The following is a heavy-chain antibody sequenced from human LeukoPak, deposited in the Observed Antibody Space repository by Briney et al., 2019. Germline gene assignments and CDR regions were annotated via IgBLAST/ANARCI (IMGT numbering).Heavy chain of an antibody. CDR3: VNGESFYGDYGFDY. V-gene: IGHV3-7*01. Sequence: GRSLRLSCAASGFTFSSYWMSWVRQAPGKGLEWVANIKQDGSEKYYVDSVKGRFTISRDNAKNSLYLQMNNLRVEDTAVFYCVNGESFYGDYGFDYWGQGTLVTVSS. CDR2: IKQDGSEK. D-gene: IGHD4-17*01. J-gene: IGHJ4*02. CDR1: GFTFSSYW.